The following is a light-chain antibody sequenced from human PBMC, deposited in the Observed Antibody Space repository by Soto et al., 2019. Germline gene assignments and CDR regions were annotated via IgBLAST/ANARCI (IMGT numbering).Light chain of an antibody. CDR1: QSVSRTY. CDR3: HQYGTFTIT. V-gene: IGKV3-20*01. CDR2: GAS. J-gene: IGKJ5*01. Sequence: EIVFTQSPGTRSLSPGERATLACRASQSVSRTYLIWYQQKPGQAPRLLIYGASRRAAGISDKFSGSGSGTEFTLTISRLQPEDFAVYFCHQYGTFTITFGQGTRLDIK.